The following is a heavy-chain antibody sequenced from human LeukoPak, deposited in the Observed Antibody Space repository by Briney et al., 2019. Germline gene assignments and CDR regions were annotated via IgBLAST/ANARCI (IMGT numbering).Heavy chain of an antibody. J-gene: IGHJ4*02. CDR1: GYTFTSYD. Sequence: ASVKVSCKAPGYTFTSYDINWVRQATGQGLELMGWMNPNSGNTGYAQKFQGRVTMTRNTSISTAYMELSSLRSEDTAVYYCARGGQVLRFLEWFVYWGQGTLVTVSS. CDR2: MNPNSGNT. CDR3: ARGGQVLRFLEWFVY. D-gene: IGHD3-3*01. V-gene: IGHV1-8*01.